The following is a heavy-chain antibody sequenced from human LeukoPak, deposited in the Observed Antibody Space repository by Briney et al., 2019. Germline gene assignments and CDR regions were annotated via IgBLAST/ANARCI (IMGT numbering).Heavy chain of an antibody. V-gene: IGHV3-53*01. Sequence: GGSLRLSCAASGFTVSSNYMNWVRQAPGRGLEWVSVIYAGGSAYYADSVKGRFTISRDNSKNTLYLQMNSLRAEDTAVYYCAREPAAAGTMNYYYYGMDVWGQGTTVTVSS. CDR1: GFTVSSNY. CDR3: AREPAAAGTMNYYYYGMDV. J-gene: IGHJ6*02. CDR2: IYAGGSA. D-gene: IGHD6-13*01.